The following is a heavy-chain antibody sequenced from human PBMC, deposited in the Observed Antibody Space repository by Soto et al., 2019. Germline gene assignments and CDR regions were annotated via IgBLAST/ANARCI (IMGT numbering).Heavy chain of an antibody. D-gene: IGHD1-26*01. CDR3: ARERYSGSYPSNYYYYYGMDV. V-gene: IGHV1-69*13. Sequence: SVKVSCKASGGTFSSYAISWVRQAPGQGLEWMGGIIPIFGTANYAQKFQGRVTITADESTSTAYMELSSLRSEDTAVYYCARERYSGSYPSNYYYYYGMDVWGQGTTVTVSS. CDR2: IIPIFGTA. CDR1: GGTFSSYA. J-gene: IGHJ6*02.